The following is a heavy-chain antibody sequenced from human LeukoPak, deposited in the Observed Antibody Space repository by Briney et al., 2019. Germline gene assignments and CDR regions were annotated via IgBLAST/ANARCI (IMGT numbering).Heavy chain of an antibody. J-gene: IGHJ4*02. CDR1: GYRFTSYW. CDR2: IDPSDSYT. V-gene: IGHV5-10-1*01. CDR3: AIYSSGWYRVY. Sequence: GASLRISFKGSGYRFTSYWISWVRPMPGKGLAWMGRIDPSDSYTNYSPSFQGHVTISADKSISTAYLQWSSLKASDTALYYCAIYSSGWYRVYWGQGTLVTVSS. D-gene: IGHD6-19*01.